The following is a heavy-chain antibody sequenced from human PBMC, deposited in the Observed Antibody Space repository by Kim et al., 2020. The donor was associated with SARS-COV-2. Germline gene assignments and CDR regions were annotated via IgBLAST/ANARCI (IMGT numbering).Heavy chain of an antibody. D-gene: IGHD3-9*01. J-gene: IGHJ4*02. CDR3: AREGTYYDMLTGYSSRYYFDY. CDR1: GGSISSYY. Sequence: SETLSLTCTVSGGSISSYYWSWIRQPPGKGLEWIGYIYYSGSTNYNPSLKSRVTISVDTSKNQLSLKLSSVTAADTAVYYCAREGTYYDMLTGYSSRYYFDYWGQGTLVTVSS. CDR2: IYYSGST. V-gene: IGHV4-59*01.